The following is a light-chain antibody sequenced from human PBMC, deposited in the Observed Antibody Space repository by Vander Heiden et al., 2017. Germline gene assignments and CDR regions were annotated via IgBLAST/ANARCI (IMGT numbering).Light chain of an antibody. V-gene: IGLV1-44*01. Sequence: QPVLTQPPSASGTPGQRVTISCSGSSSNIGGNPVNWDQQLPGTAPKLLIYSNTQRPSGVPDRFSGSQSGTSASLAISGLQSEDEADYYCAAWDGSLNGVVFGGGTKLTVL. CDR1: SSNIGGNP. CDR2: SNT. CDR3: AAWDGSLNGVV. J-gene: IGLJ2*01.